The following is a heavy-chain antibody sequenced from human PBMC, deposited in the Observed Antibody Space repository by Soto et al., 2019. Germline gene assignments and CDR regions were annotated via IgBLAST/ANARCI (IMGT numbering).Heavy chain of an antibody. CDR1: GGTFSSYT. J-gene: IGHJ5*02. Sequence: ASVKVSCKASGGTFSSYTINWVRQAPGQGLEWMGGIIPIFGTTNYAKKFQGRVTITADESTSTAYMELSSLRSEDTAVYYCARYASSGDNSVWYTFDPWGQGTLVTVSS. CDR3: ARYASSGDNSVWYTFDP. V-gene: IGHV1-69*13. D-gene: IGHD6-19*01. CDR2: IIPIFGTT.